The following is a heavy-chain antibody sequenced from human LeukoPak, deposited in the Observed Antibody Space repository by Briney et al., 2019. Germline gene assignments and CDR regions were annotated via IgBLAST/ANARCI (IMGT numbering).Heavy chain of an antibody. Sequence: RASVKVSFKASGYTFTGYYMHWVRQAPGQGLEWMGWINPNSGGTNYAQKFQGRVTMTRDTSISTAYMELSRLRSDDTAVYYCARGYGNGYGMDVWGQGTPVTVSS. CDR2: INPNSGGT. CDR3: ARGYGNGYGMDV. CDR1: GYTFTGYY. D-gene: IGHD1-14*01. J-gene: IGHJ6*02. V-gene: IGHV1-2*02.